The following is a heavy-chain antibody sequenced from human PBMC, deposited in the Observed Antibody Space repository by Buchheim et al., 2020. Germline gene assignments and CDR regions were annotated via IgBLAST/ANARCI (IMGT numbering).Heavy chain of an antibody. CDR1: GLTFSSYS. CDR3: ARDSEDSGSYRSSYYYYGMDV. J-gene: IGHJ6*02. Sequence: EVQLVESGGGLVQPGGSLRLSCAASGLTFSSYSMSWVRQAPGKGLEWVSYISSSSSTIYYADSVKGRFTISRDNAKNSLYLQMNSLRAEDTAVYYCARDSEDSGSYRSSYYYYGMDVWGQGTT. D-gene: IGHD1-26*01. CDR2: ISSSSSTI. V-gene: IGHV3-48*04.